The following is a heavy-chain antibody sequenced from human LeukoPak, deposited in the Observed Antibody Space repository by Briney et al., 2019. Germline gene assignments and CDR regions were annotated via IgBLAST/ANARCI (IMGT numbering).Heavy chain of an antibody. Sequence: GRSLRLSCAASGSTFSSYAMHWVRQAPGKGLEWVAVISYDGSNKYYADSVKGRFTISRNKSKNTLYLQMNSLRAEDTAVYYCARGNALPSGPRGFDIGGQGTMVIVSS. D-gene: IGHD1-1*01. V-gene: IGHV3-30-3*01. CDR3: ARGNALPSGPRGFDI. CDR2: ISYDGSNK. J-gene: IGHJ3*02. CDR1: GSTFSSYA.